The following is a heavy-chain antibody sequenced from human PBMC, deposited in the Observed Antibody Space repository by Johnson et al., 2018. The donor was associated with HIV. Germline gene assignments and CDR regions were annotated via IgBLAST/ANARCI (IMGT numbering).Heavy chain of an antibody. V-gene: IGHV3-30-3*02. CDR2: ISYDGSNK. CDR3: AKLAIDYSGAWYGLTFDI. J-gene: IGHJ3*02. D-gene: IGHD6-19*01. Sequence: QVQLVESGGNVVQPGRSLRLSCAASGFTFSDYAMHWVRQAPGKGLEWVAVISYDGSNKYYPDSVKGRFTISRDNSKNTLYLQMNSLRAEDSAVYYCAKLAIDYSGAWYGLTFDIWGQGTMVTVSS. CDR1: GFTFSDYA.